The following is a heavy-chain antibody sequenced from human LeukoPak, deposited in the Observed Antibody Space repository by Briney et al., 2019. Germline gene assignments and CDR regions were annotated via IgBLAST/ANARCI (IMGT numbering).Heavy chain of an antibody. CDR2: IYHSATT. CDR3: ARRDSGGYGSFDL. Sequence: GLXXFVYIYHSATTSYNPSLKSRLTISVDTSKNQFSLRLTSLTAADTAVYYCARRDSGGYGSFDLWGRGTLVTVSS. J-gene: IGHJ2*01. V-gene: IGHV4-61*07. D-gene: IGHD6-19*01.